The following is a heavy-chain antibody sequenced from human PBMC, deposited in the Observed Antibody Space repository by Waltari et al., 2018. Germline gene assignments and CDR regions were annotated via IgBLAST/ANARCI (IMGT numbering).Heavy chain of an antibody. CDR3: AAHVDIVATTLDY. Sequence: EVQLVQSGAEVKKPGATVKISCKASGYTFTDYYMHWVQQAPGKGLEWMGRVDPEGGETIDAKKFQGSVTITADTSTDTAYMELSSLRSEDTAVYYCAAHVDIVATTLDYWGQGTLVTVSS. J-gene: IGHJ4*02. V-gene: IGHV1-69-2*01. D-gene: IGHD5-12*01. CDR2: VDPEGGET. CDR1: GYTFTDYY.